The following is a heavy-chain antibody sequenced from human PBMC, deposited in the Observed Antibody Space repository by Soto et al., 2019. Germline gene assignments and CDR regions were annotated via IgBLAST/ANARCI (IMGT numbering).Heavy chain of an antibody. CDR2: ISGSGGST. D-gene: IGHD6-6*01. Sequence: EVQLLESGGGLVQPGGSLRLSCAASGFTFSSYAMSWVRQAPGKGLEWVSAISGSGGSTYYADSVKGRFTISRDNSKNTLYLQMDSLRAEDTAVYYCAKDWGYSSSSGWFDPWGQGTLVTVSS. J-gene: IGHJ5*02. CDR3: AKDWGYSSSSGWFDP. V-gene: IGHV3-23*01. CDR1: GFTFSSYA.